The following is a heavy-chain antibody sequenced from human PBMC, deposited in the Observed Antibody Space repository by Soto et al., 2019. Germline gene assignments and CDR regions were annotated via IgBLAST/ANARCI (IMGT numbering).Heavy chain of an antibody. CDR3: ATSPGRVLPQYYFDY. D-gene: IGHD1-26*01. CDR1: GFTFSSNA. V-gene: IGHV3-23*01. J-gene: IGHJ4*02. CDR2: ISFSGATI. Sequence: EVQLLESGGGLVQPGGSLRLSCAASGFTFSSNAMSWVRQAPGKGLEWVSGISFSGATIHYADSVKGRFTISRDNSKNTLYLHMNNLRVEYTAVYLCATSPGRVLPQYYFDYWGQGTLVTVSS.